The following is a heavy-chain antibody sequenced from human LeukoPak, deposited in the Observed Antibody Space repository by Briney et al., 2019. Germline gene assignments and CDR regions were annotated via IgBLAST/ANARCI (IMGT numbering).Heavy chain of an antibody. CDR3: AREGRGGAAQRFDY. Sequence: PSETLSLTCTVSGGSISSYYWSWIGQPPGKGLEWIGNIYYSGSTNYNPSLKSRVTISVDTSKNQFSLKLSSVTAADTAVYYCAREGRGGAAQRFDYWGQGTLVTVSS. J-gene: IGHJ4*02. V-gene: IGHV4-59*12. CDR1: GGSISSYY. CDR2: IYYSGST. D-gene: IGHD6-6*01.